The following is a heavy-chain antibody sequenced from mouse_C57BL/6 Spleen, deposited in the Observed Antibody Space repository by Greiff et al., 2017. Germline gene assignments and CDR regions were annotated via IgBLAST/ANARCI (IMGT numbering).Heavy chain of an antibody. J-gene: IGHJ2*01. Sequence: QVQLQQPGAELVKPGASVKLSCKASGYTFTSYWMHWVKQRPGQGLEWIGMIHPNSGTTNYNEKFKSKATLTVDKSSRTAYMQLSSLTSEDSAVYYCARGDGYGGYFDYWGQGTTLTVSS. CDR1: GYTFTSYW. CDR2: IHPNSGTT. V-gene: IGHV1-64*01. CDR3: ARGDGYGGYFDY. D-gene: IGHD2-2*01.